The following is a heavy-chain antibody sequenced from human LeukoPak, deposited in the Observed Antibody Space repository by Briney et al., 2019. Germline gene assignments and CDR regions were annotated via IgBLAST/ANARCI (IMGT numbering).Heavy chain of an antibody. Sequence: PGGSLRLSCAASGFTFSGYAMSWVRQAPGKGLEWVSAISGSGGSTYYADSVKGRFTISRDNSKNTLYLQMNSLRAEDTAVYYCACKPVFGVVIADYWGQGTLVTVSS. V-gene: IGHV3-23*01. D-gene: IGHD3-3*01. CDR1: GFTFSGYA. J-gene: IGHJ4*02. CDR2: ISGSGGST. CDR3: ACKPVFGVVIADY.